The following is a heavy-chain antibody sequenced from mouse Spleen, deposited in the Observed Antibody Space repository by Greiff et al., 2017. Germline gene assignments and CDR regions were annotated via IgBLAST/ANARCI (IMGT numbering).Heavy chain of an antibody. CDR1: GYTFTNYW. V-gene: IGHV1-63*01. Sequence: VKLQESGAELVRPGTSVKMSCKASGYTFTNYWIGWAKQRPGHGLEWIGDIYPGGGYTNYNEKFKGKATLTADKSSSTAYMQFSSLTSEDSAIYYCARGVYYYGSSYPFAYWGQGTLVTVSA. J-gene: IGHJ3*01. D-gene: IGHD1-1*01. CDR3: ARGVYYYGSSYPFAY. CDR2: IYPGGGYT.